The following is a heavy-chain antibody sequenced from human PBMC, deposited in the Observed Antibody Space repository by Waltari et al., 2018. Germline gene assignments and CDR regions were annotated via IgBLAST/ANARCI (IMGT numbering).Heavy chain of an antibody. Sequence: QVQLQQWGAGLLKPSETLSLTCAVYGGSFSGYYWSWIRQPPGKGLEWIGEINHSGSTNDNPSLKSRGTISVDTSKNQFSLKLSSVTAADTAVYYCARGINYYDRRRFDPWGQGTLVTVSS. D-gene: IGHD3-22*01. CDR3: ARGINYYDRRRFDP. CDR1: GGSFSGYY. J-gene: IGHJ5*02. V-gene: IGHV4-34*01. CDR2: INHSGST.